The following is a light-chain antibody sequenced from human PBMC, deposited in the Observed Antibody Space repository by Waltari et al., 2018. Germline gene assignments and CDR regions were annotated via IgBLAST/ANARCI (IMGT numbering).Light chain of an antibody. J-gene: IGLJ2*01. Sequence: QSALTQPPSASGSPGQSVTVSCTGTASDIGEYNYVSWYQQHPGKAPKPIIYDVSERPSGVPDRFAGSKSGNTASLTVSGLQADDEADYFCSSYARSNTLLFGGGTKLTVL. CDR3: SSYARSNTLL. CDR2: DVS. CDR1: ASDIGEYNY. V-gene: IGLV2-8*01.